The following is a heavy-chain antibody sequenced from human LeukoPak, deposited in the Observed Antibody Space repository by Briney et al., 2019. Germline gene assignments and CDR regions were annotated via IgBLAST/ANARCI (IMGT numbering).Heavy chain of an antibody. V-gene: IGHV4-39*07. J-gene: IGHJ6*03. Sequence: SETLSLTCTVSGGSISSGTYYWSWIRQPPGKGLEWIGEINHSGSTNYNPSLKSRVTISVGTSKNQFSLKLSSVTAADTAVYYCAFGSGNYYYYMDVWGKGTTVTISS. CDR3: AFGSGNYYYYMDV. CDR1: GGSISSGTYY. D-gene: IGHD3-10*01. CDR2: INHSGST.